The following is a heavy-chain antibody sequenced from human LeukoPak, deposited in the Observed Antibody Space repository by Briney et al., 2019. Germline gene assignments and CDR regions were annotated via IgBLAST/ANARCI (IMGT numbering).Heavy chain of an antibody. J-gene: IGHJ4*02. CDR3: ARESESSGWYDY. D-gene: IGHD6-19*01. V-gene: IGHV3-48*03. Sequence: GGSLRLSCAASGFTFSTYEMNWVRQAPGKGLEWVSYISSSGSTIYYADSVKGRFTISRDNSKNSLYLQMNSLRSDDTALYYCARESESSGWYDYWGQGTLVTVSS. CDR2: ISSSGSTI. CDR1: GFTFSTYE.